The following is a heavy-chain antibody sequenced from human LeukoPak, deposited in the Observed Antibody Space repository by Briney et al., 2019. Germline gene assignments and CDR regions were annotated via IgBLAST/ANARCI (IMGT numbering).Heavy chain of an antibody. CDR3: ARDRGVVPDAFDI. CDR1: GGPISSFF. J-gene: IGHJ3*02. D-gene: IGHD3-10*01. V-gene: IGHV4-59*01. Sequence: PSETLSLTCTVSGGPISSFFWSWVRQPPGKGLEWIGYVYNSGITKYNSSLKSRVTITVDTSKNQFSLNLSSVTAADTAVYFCARDRGVVPDAFDIWGQGTVVTVS. CDR2: VYNSGIT.